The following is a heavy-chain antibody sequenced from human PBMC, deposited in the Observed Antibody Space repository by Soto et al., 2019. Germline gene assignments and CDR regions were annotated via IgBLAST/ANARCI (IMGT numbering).Heavy chain of an antibody. D-gene: IGHD5-12*01. Sequence: QVQLEQSGAEVKKPGSSVKVSCKASGGSFSNAAISWVRQAPGQGLEWMGGIMPIFRTPDYAQKFQGRVTITADESTSTAYMELSGLRSDYTAIYYCARDKDGLQLGGNYYYILDVWGQGTTVTVSS. CDR2: IMPIFRTP. CDR3: ARDKDGLQLGGNYYYILDV. J-gene: IGHJ6*02. V-gene: IGHV1-69*12. CDR1: GGSFSNAA.